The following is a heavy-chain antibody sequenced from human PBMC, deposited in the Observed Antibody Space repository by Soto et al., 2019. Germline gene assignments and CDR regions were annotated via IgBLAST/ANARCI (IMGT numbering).Heavy chain of an antibody. CDR3: ARDLAAAGTSYGMDV. V-gene: IGHV1-46*01. CDR1: GYTFTSYY. CDR2: INPSGGST. D-gene: IGHD6-13*01. J-gene: IGHJ6*02. Sequence: GASVKVSCKASGYTFTSYYMHWVRQAPGQGLEWMGIINPSGGSTSYAQKFQGRVTMTRDTSTSTVYMELSSLRSEDTAVYYCARDLAAAGTSYGMDVWGQGTTVTVSS.